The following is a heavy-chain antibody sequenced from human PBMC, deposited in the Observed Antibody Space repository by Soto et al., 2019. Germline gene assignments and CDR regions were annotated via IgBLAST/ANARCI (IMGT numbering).Heavy chain of an antibody. CDR3: AREYAPVVVVVPAAMTRFRFDP. V-gene: IGHV1-3*01. J-gene: IGHJ5*02. D-gene: IGHD2-2*01. CDR1: GWSFTNYS. CDR2: INAGNGNT. Sequence: ASVKVSYKACGWSFTNYSKHWVRQAPGQRLEWMGWINAGNGNTKYPQKFQGRVTITRDTSASTAYMELSSLRSEDTAVYYCAREYAPVVVVVPAAMTRFRFDPWGQGILVTVSS.